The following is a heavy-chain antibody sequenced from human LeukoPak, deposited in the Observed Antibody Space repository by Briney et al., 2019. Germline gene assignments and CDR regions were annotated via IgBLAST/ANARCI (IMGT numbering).Heavy chain of an antibody. Sequence: SETLSLTCAVSGGSISSGGYSWSWIRQPPGKGLESIGYICHSGSTYYNPSLKSRVTISVDRSKNQFSLKLSSVTAADTAVYYCARGRAAGDILTGYYRGRWFDPWGQGTLVTVSS. J-gene: IGHJ5*02. D-gene: IGHD3-9*01. CDR2: ICHSGST. V-gene: IGHV4-30-2*01. CDR3: ARGRAAGDILTGYYRGRWFDP. CDR1: GGSISSGGYS.